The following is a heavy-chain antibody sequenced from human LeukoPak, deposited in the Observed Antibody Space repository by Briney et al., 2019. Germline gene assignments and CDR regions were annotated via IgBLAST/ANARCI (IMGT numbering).Heavy chain of an antibody. Sequence: SGRSLRLSCAASGFTFSSYAMHWVRQAPGKGLEWVAVISYDGSNKYYADSVKGRFTISRDNSKNTLYLQMNSLRAEDTAVYYCARRSSGYDYWGQGTLVTVSS. CDR3: ARRSSGYDY. J-gene: IGHJ4*02. CDR1: GFTFSSYA. D-gene: IGHD3-22*01. V-gene: IGHV3-30*04. CDR2: ISYDGSNK.